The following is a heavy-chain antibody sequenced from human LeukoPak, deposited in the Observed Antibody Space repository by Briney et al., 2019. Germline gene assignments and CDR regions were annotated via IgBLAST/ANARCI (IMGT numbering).Heavy chain of an antibody. CDR3: AKGSYYDSSGSFYFDY. CDR2: ISGSGDNT. CDR1: GFTFSSYA. D-gene: IGHD3-22*01. Sequence: QPGGSLRLSCAASGFTFSSYAMSWVRQAPGKGLEWVSGISGSGDNTYYADSVKGRFTISRDNSKDTLYEQVNSLGTEDTAAYYCAKGSYYDSSGSFYFDYWGQGTLVTVSS. J-gene: IGHJ4*02. V-gene: IGHV3-23*01.